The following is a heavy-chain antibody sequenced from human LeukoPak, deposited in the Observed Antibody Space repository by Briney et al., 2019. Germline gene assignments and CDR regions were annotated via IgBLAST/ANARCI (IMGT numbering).Heavy chain of an antibody. J-gene: IGHJ4*02. Sequence: GGSLRLSCAASGFTFDDYGMSWVRQAPGKGLEWVVRIKSKTDGDTTDYAAPVKGRFTISRDDSKNTLYLQMNSLKTEDTAVYYCTTDLGRSRIAPRFYYWGQGTLVTVSS. D-gene: IGHD6-6*01. CDR2: IKSKTDGDTT. CDR1: GFTFDDYG. CDR3: TTDLGRSRIAPRFYY. V-gene: IGHV3-15*01.